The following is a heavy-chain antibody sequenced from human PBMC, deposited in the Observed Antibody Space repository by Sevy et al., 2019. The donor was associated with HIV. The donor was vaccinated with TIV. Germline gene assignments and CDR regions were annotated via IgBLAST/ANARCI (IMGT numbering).Heavy chain of an antibody. CDR3: TTDLEDQLEQYYFNY. Sequence: GGSLRLSCAASEFIFTNAWMSWVRQAPGKGLEWVGRIKSKTNGGTTDYAAPVEGRFTISRDESKKTLYLQMNSLKTDDTAVYYCTTDLEDQLEQYYFNYWGQGTLVTVSS. CDR1: EFIFTNAW. J-gene: IGHJ4*02. D-gene: IGHD2-2*01. V-gene: IGHV3-15*01. CDR2: IKSKTNGGTT.